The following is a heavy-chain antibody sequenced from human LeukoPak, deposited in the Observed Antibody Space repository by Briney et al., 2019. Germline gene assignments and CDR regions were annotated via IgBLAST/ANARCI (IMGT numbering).Heavy chain of an antibody. D-gene: IGHD2-15*01. CDR2: ISNSGGDT. CDR1: GFTFSSYA. Sequence: GGSLRLSCAASGFTFSSYAMSWVRQAPGKGLEWVAAISNSGGDTFYSDPGKGRFTIARDNSKNTLYLQMNSLRVDDTAVYYCAQQLGYCSGGTCYFTYWGQGTLVTVSS. J-gene: IGHJ1*01. CDR3: AQQLGYCSGGTCYFTY. V-gene: IGHV3-23*01.